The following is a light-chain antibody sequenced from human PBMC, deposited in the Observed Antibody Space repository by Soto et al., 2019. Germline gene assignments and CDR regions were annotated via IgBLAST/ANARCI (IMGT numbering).Light chain of an antibody. Sequence: EIVVTQSPGTLSLSPGERATLSCRASQSIDSNYLSWYQQKPGQAPRLIISGASTRATGTPARFSGSGSGTDFTLTISSLQTEDFAVYYCQQDYNLPLYFGKGTRLEIK. CDR1: QSIDSNY. CDR3: QQDYNLPLY. CDR2: GAS. J-gene: IGKJ5*01. V-gene: IGKV3D-7*01.